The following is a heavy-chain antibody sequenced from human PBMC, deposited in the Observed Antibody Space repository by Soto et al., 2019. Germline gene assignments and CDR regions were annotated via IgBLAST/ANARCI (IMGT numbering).Heavy chain of an antibody. J-gene: IGHJ4*02. Sequence: PGESLKISCKGSGYSFTSYWIGWVRQMPGKGLEWMGIIYPGDSDTRYSPSFQGQVTISADKSISTAYLQWSSLKASDTAMYYCARQYEEYSSSSVYFDYWGQGTLVTVSS. CDR3: ARQYEEYSSSSVYFDY. V-gene: IGHV5-51*01. D-gene: IGHD6-6*01. CDR1: GYSFTSYW. CDR2: IYPGDSDT.